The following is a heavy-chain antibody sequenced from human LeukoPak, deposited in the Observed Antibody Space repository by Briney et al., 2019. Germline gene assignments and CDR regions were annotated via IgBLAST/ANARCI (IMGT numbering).Heavy chain of an antibody. Sequence: SETLSLTCTVSGGSISSSSYYWGWIRQPPGKGLEWIGSIYYSGSTHYNPSLKSRVTISVDTSKNQFSLKLSSVTAADTAVYYCVAFGGVIVTPYYFYYMDVWGKGTTVTVSS. V-gene: IGHV4-39*01. CDR2: IYYSGST. D-gene: IGHD3-16*02. J-gene: IGHJ6*03. CDR3: VAFGGVIVTPYYFYYMDV. CDR1: GGSISSSSYY.